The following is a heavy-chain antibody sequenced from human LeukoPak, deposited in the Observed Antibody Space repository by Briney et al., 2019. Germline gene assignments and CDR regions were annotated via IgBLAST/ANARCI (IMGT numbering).Heavy chain of an antibody. CDR2: IRYDGSNK. CDR3: AKDQGYYDSSGPKDY. J-gene: IGHJ4*02. D-gene: IGHD3-22*01. CDR1: GFTFSSYG. V-gene: IGHV3-30*02. Sequence: GGSLRLSCAASGFTFSSYGMHWVRQAPGKGLEWVAFIRYDGSNKYYADSVKGRFTISRDNSKNTLYLQMNSLRAEDTAVYYCAKDQGYYDSSGPKDYWGQGTLVTVSS.